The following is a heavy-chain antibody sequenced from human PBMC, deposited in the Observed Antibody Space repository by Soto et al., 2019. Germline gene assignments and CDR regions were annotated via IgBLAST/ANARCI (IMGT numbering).Heavy chain of an antibody. Sequence: SETLSLTCAGSGGPITSRTYSWGWIRQPPGKTLEWIGTIYYHGNTYSNPSLKSRVTISVDTSNNQFSLKLRSVTAADTAVYYCASDLYTWGQGTLVPVSS. CDR2: IYYHGNT. V-gene: IGHV4-39*01. CDR3: ASDLYT. D-gene: IGHD4-4*01. J-gene: IGHJ4*02. CDR1: GGPITSRTYS.